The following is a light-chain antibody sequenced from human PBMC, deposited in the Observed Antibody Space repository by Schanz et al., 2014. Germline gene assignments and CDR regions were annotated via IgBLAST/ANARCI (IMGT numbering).Light chain of an antibody. CDR2: GTS. CDR1: QSVSSSY. CDR3: QHYGSSPDT. J-gene: IGKJ5*01. Sequence: EIVLTQSPDTLSLSPGERATLSCRASQSVSSSYLAWYQQKPGQAPRLLIYGTSTRATGIPDRFSGSGSGTDFTLAISRLEPEDFAVYYCQHYGSSPDTFGQGTRLELK. V-gene: IGKV3-20*01.